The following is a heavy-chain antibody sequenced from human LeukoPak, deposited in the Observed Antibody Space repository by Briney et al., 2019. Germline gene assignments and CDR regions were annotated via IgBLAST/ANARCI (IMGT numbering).Heavy chain of an antibody. CDR1: GFTFSSYW. Sequence: GGSLRLPCAASGFTFSSYWMSWVRQAPGKGLVWVANIKQDASEKYYMNSVKGRFTISKDNAKNQLVLKMNSMEPEDTAVYYCARETYYYDSSGYFDYWGKGTLVTVCS. J-gene: IGHJ4*02. CDR2: IKQDASEK. CDR3: ARETYYYDSSGYFDY. D-gene: IGHD3-22*01. V-gene: IGHV3-7*01.